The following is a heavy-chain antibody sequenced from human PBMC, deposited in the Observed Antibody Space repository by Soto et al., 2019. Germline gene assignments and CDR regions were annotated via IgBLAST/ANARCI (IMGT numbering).Heavy chain of an antibody. CDR3: ARDLSVGSLGGADI. J-gene: IGHJ3*02. CDR1: GFSLTSYG. V-gene: IGHV3-33*01. CDR2: IWFDGTRE. D-gene: IGHD2-21*01. Sequence: QVQLVASGGGVVQPGMSLRLSCEVSGFSLTSYGTHWVRQAPGKGLEWVALIWFDGTRENHADSVEGRFTISRDISRNTLYLQMNSLRAEDTAVYYCARDLSVGSLGGADIWGQGTMVTVSS.